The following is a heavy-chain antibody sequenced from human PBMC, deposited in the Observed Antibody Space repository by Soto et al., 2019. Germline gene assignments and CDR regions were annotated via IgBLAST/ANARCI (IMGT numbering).Heavy chain of an antibody. J-gene: IGHJ6*02. D-gene: IGHD3-16*02. CDR1: GGSISSGGYY. V-gene: IGHV4-31*03. CDR2: IYYSGST. Sequence: SETLSLTCTVSGGSISSGGYYWSWIRQHPGKGLEWIGYIYYSGSTYYNPSLKSRVTISVDTSKNQFSLKLSSVTAADTAVYYCARGSYDYVWGSYRSNYYYYGMDVWGQGTTVTVSS. CDR3: ARGSYDYVWGSYRSNYYYYGMDV.